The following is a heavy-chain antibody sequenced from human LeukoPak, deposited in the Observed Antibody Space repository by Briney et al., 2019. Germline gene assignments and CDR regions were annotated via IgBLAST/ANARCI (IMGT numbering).Heavy chain of an antibody. CDR1: GGSFSGYY. V-gene: IGHV4-34*01. CDR3: ARGLDVDTAMVSSDYYYYMDV. J-gene: IGHJ6*03. D-gene: IGHD5-18*01. CDR2: INHSGSA. Sequence: PSETLSLTCAVYGGSFSGYYWTWIRQPPGKGLEWIGEINHSGSASYHPSLKSRVTISVDTSKNQFSLKLSSVTAADTAVYYCARGLDVDTAMVSSDYYYYMDVWGKGTTVTVSS.